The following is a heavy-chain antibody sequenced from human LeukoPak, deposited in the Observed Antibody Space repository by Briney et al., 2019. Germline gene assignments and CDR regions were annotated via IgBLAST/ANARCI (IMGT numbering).Heavy chain of an antibody. J-gene: IGHJ5*02. CDR3: ARVVQEDWFDP. Sequence: GRSLRLSCAVSGFTFSDYYMSWIREAPGQGLEWVSYISSSGSTIYYAHSVKSRFTITRDNDKNSLYLQMNSLRAEDTAVYYCARVVQEDWFDPWGQGTLVTVSS. CDR1: GFTFSDYY. CDR2: ISSSGSTI. V-gene: IGHV3-11*01.